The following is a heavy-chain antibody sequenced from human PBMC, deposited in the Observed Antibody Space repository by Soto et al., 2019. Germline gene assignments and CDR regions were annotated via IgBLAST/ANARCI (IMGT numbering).Heavy chain of an antibody. CDR1: GGSVSSGSYY. J-gene: IGHJ6*02. V-gene: IGHV4-61*01. CDR2: IYYSGST. Sequence: SETLSLTCTVSGGSVSSGSYYWSWIRQPPGKGLEWIGYIYYSGSTNYNPSLKSRVTISVDTSKNQFSLKLSSVTAADTAVYYCARGSARRHPTFSGGYYYYGMDVWGQGTTVTVSS. CDR3: ARGSARRHPTFSGGYYYYGMDV. D-gene: IGHD1-26*01.